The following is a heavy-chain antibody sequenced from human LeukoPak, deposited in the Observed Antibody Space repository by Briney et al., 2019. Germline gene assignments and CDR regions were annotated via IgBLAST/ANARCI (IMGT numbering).Heavy chain of an antibody. CDR3: ARDQSDIAAAGTFDY. Sequence: PGGSLRLSCAASGFTVSSNYMSWVRQAPGKGLEWVSAISGSGGSTYYADSVKGRFTISRDNSKNTLYLQMNSLRAEDTAVYYCARDQSDIAAAGTFDYWGQGTLVTVSS. CDR2: ISGSGGST. CDR1: GFTVSSNY. V-gene: IGHV3-23*01. J-gene: IGHJ4*02. D-gene: IGHD6-13*01.